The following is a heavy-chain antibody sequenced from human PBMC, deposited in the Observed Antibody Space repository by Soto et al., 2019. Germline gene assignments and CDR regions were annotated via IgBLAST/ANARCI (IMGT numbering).Heavy chain of an antibody. CDR2: ISYDGSNK. CDR3: AKDRVEGGSDGFDY. Sequence: QVQLVESGGGVVQPGRSLRLSCAASGFTFSSYSMHWVRQAPGKGLEWVAVISYDGSNKYYADSVKGRFTISRDNSKNTLYLQMNSLRAEDTAVYYCAKDRVEGGSDGFDYWGQGTLVTVSS. V-gene: IGHV3-30*18. CDR1: GFTFSSYS. J-gene: IGHJ4*02. D-gene: IGHD1-26*01.